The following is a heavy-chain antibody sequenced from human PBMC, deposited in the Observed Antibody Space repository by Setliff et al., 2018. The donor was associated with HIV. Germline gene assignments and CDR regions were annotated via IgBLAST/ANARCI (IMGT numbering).Heavy chain of an antibody. CDR2: MDSSGNT. V-gene: IGHV4-59*08. J-gene: IGHJ4*02. Sequence: SETLSLTCTVSSGSISTYYWTWIRQPPGKGLEWIGSMDSSGNTYYSPSLRSRVTLSLDTSKNHISLHLSSVTAADTAVYYCVRQGHWYIPWYFDYWGQGALVTVSS. CDR3: VRQGHWYIPWYFDY. D-gene: IGHD1-20*01. CDR1: SGSISTYY.